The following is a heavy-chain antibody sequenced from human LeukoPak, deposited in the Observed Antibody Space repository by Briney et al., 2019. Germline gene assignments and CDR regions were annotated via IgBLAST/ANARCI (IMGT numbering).Heavy chain of an antibody. J-gene: IGHJ4*02. CDR3: ARVGPGSRLDY. CDR2: IYPGDFDT. V-gene: IGHV5-51*01. CDR1: GYTFSTSW. D-gene: IGHD3-16*01. Sequence: KPGESLKISCSTSGYTFSTSWIGWVRQVPGKGLEWMGIIYPGDFDTIYSPSFQGQVTISVDKSVTTTYLQWSSLMASDTAMYYCARVGPGSRLDYWGQGTLVTVSS.